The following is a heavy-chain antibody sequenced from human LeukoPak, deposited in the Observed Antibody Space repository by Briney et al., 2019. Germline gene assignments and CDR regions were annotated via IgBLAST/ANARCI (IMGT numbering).Heavy chain of an antibody. J-gene: IGHJ4*02. CDR1: GYTFSSYD. D-gene: IGHD6-13*01. CDR3: ARVKGSSWPDS. V-gene: IGHV1-8*01. CDR2: MNPNSGNT. Sequence: ASVTVSCTASGYTFSSYDINWVRQATGQGPEWLGWMNPNSGNTGYAQRFQGRVTMTRNTSISTAYMELSSLRSEDTAVYYCARVKGSSWPDSWGQGTLVTVSS.